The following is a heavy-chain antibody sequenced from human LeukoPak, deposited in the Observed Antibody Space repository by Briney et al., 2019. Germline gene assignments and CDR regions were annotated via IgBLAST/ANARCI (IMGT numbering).Heavy chain of an antibody. Sequence: GRSLRLSCAASGFTFEAYTMHWVRQAPGKGLEWVSGITWNSATIRYADSVKGRFTISRDNAKNSLYLQMHSLRAEDTAFYYCAKDNMVRGVPPYFDYWGLGILVTVSS. CDR3: AKDNMVRGVPPYFDY. D-gene: IGHD3-10*01. CDR2: ITWNSATI. CDR1: GFTFEAYT. V-gene: IGHV3-9*01. J-gene: IGHJ4*02.